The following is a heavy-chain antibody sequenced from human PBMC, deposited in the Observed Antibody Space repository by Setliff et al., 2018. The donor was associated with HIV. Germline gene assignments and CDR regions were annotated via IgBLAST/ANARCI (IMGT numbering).Heavy chain of an antibody. D-gene: IGHD3-10*01. J-gene: IGHJ4*02. CDR1: GASFSGYY. V-gene: IGHV4-59*01. CDR3: ARGAELLWFGELHNIPYFDY. CDR2: IYYSGST. Sequence: PSETLSLTCAVYGASFSGYYLSWVRQPPGKGLEWIGYIYYSGSTNYNPALKSRVTISVDTSKNQFSLKLSSVTAADTAVYYCARGAELLWFGELHNIPYFDYWGQGTLVTVSS.